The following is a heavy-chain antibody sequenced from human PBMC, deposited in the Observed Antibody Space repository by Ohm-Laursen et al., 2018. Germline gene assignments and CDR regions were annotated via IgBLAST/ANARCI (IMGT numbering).Heavy chain of an antibody. V-gene: IGHV3-7*01. D-gene: IGHD3-10*01. Sequence: SLRLSCAASGFTFSNYWMSWVRQTPGKGLEWVANIKQDGGEKNFADSVKGRFTISRDNAKNSLYLQMNSLRAEDTAVYYCARDKATMVRASYYYYGTDVWGQGTTVTVSS. CDR1: GFTFSNYW. CDR3: ARDKATMVRASYYYYGTDV. J-gene: IGHJ6*02. CDR2: IKQDGGEK.